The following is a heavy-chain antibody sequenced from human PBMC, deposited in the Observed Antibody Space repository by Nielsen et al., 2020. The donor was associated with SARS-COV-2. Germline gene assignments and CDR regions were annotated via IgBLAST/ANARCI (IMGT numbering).Heavy chain of an antibody. CDR2: ISNDGKNE. J-gene: IGHJ4*02. CDR3: ARVDRDYYHSSGPFDY. Sequence: GESLKISCAASGFTFSSYAMHWVRQAPGKGLGWMAVISNDGKNEYYADSVKGRFTISRDISKNTLYLQMNSLRAEDTAVYYCARVDRDYYHSSGPFDYWGQGALVTVSS. D-gene: IGHD3-22*01. CDR1: GFTFSSYA. V-gene: IGHV3-30*04.